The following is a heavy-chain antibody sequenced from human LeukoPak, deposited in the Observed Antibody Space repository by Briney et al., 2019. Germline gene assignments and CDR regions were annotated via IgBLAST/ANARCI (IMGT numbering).Heavy chain of an antibody. Sequence: PSETLSLTCAVYGGSFSGYYWSWIRQPPGKGLEWIGEINHSGSTNYNPSLKSRVTISVDTSKNQFSLKLSSVTAADTAVYYCARGRRGYSSSWYRARYFDYWGQGTLVTVSP. CDR2: INHSGST. J-gene: IGHJ4*02. CDR3: ARGRRGYSSSWYRARYFDY. V-gene: IGHV4-34*01. CDR1: GGSFSGYY. D-gene: IGHD6-13*01.